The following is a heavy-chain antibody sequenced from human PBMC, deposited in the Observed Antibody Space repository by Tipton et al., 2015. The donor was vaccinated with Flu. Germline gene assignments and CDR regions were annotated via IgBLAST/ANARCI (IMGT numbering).Heavy chain of an antibody. Sequence: SLRLSCAASGFTFSRYGMHWVRQAPGKGLQWVAVISYDGSHKYYGDSVRGRFAISRDNSKSTVDLQMTSLRVEDTAVYFCSKEDLGDHVAGFGSWGRGTLV. J-gene: IGHJ5*01. CDR1: GFTFSRYG. CDR2: ISYDGSHK. CDR3: SKEDLGDHVAGFGS. D-gene: IGHD6-19*01. V-gene: IGHV3-30*18.